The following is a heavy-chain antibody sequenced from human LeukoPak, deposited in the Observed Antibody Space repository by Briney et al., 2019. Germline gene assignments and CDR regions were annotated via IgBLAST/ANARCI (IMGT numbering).Heavy chain of an antibody. D-gene: IGHD6-13*01. J-gene: IGHJ3*02. CDR2: IYYSGST. Sequence: SETLSLTCTVSGDSISGYYWIWIRQPPGKGLEWIGSIYYSGSTYYNPSLKSRVTISVDTSKNQFSLKLSSVTAADTAVYYCARRSWSFGAFDIWGQGTMVTVSS. V-gene: IGHV4-59*05. CDR1: GDSISGYY. CDR3: ARRSWSFGAFDI.